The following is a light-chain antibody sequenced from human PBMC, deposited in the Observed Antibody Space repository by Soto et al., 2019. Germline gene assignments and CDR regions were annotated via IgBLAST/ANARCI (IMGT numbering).Light chain of an antibody. J-gene: IGKJ1*01. CDR2: GAS. Sequence: EIVLTQSPGTLSLSPGERATVSCRASQSVSSSYLAWYQQKPGQAPRLLIYGASSRATGIPDRFSGSGSGTDFTLTISRLGPEDFAVYYCQQYGSSPATFGQGTKVDIK. V-gene: IGKV3-20*01. CDR3: QQYGSSPAT. CDR1: QSVSSSY.